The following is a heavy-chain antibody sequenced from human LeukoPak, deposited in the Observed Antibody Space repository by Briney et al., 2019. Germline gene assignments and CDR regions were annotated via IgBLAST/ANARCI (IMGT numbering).Heavy chain of an antibody. CDR2: IYYSGST. CDR3: ARFTTVTTFFDY. V-gene: IGHV4-38-2*02. Sequence: SETLSLTCTVSGYSISSGYYWGWIRQPPGKGLEWIGSIYYSGSTYYNPSLKSRVTISVDTSKNQFSLKLSSVTAADTAVYYCARFTTVTTFFDYWGQGTLVTVSS. D-gene: IGHD4-17*01. J-gene: IGHJ4*02. CDR1: GYSISSGYY.